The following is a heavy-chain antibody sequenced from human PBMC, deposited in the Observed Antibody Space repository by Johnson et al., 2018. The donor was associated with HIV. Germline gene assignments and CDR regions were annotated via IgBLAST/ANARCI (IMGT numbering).Heavy chain of an antibody. V-gene: IGHV3-30*14. D-gene: IGHD6-13*01. CDR1: GFTFSSYP. CDR2: ISYDGRNQ. Sequence: QMLLVESGGRVVQPGRSLRLSCAASGFTFSSYPMHWLRQAPGKALPWVAVISYDGRNQYYPDSVQGRFTISRDNSKNTLYLQMNSLRAEDTAVYYCARGSSSWLHDAFDIWGQGTMVTVSS. J-gene: IGHJ3*02. CDR3: ARGSSSWLHDAFDI.